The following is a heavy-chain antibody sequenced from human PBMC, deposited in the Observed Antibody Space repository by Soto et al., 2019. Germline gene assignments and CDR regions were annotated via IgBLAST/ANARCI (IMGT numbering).Heavy chain of an antibody. J-gene: IGHJ6*02. Sequence: QGQLVQYGAEVKKPGSSVKDACKASGGTFSSYAISWVRQAPGQGLEWMGGIIPIFGTANYAQKFQGRVTFTADESTSTAYMELSSLRSEDTAVYYCARHDCISTSCYYYYYYGMDVWGQGTTVTVSS. CDR1: GGTFSSYA. D-gene: IGHD2-2*01. CDR3: ARHDCISTSCYYYYYYGMDV. V-gene: IGHV1-69*12. CDR2: IIPIFGTA.